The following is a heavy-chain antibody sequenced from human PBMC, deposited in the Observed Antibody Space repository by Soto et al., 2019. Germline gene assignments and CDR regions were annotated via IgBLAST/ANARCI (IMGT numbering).Heavy chain of an antibody. Sequence: SETLSLTCTVSGRSISSYYWNWIRQTPGKGLEWIGYLFYSGSTNYNPSLKSRVTISVDTSKNQFSLKLNSVTAADTAVYYCARDLWHGVDYYYNGMDVWGQGTTVNVSS. J-gene: IGHJ6*02. D-gene: IGHD5-12*01. V-gene: IGHV4-59*01. CDR3: ARDLWHGVDYYYNGMDV. CDR1: GRSISSYY. CDR2: LFYSGST.